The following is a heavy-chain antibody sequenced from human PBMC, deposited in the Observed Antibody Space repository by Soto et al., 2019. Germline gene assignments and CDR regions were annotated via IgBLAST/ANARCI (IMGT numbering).Heavy chain of an antibody. Sequence: ASVKVSCKASGYTFTSYGISWVRQAPGQGLEWMGWISAYNGNTNYAQKLQGRVTMTTDTSTSTAYMELRSLRSDDTAVYYCARAVYYDMLTGGDNYYYGMDVWGQGTTVTVSS. CDR3: ARAVYYDMLTGGDNYYYGMDV. CDR2: ISAYNGNT. J-gene: IGHJ6*02. CDR1: GYTFTSYG. D-gene: IGHD3-9*01. V-gene: IGHV1-18*04.